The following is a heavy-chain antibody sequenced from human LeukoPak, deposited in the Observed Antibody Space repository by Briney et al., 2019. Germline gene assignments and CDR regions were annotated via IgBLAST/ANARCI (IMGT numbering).Heavy chain of an antibody. D-gene: IGHD5-18*01. CDR1: GFTFSRYW. CDR3: AKVRLRGYSYDPFDY. J-gene: IGHJ4*02. V-gene: IGHV3-23*01. Sequence: GGSLRLSCAASGFTFSRYWMHWVRQAPGKGLEWVSAISGSGGSTYYADSVKGRFTISRDNSKNTLYLQMNSLRAEDTAVYYCAKVRLRGYSYDPFDYWGQGTLVTVSS. CDR2: ISGSGGST.